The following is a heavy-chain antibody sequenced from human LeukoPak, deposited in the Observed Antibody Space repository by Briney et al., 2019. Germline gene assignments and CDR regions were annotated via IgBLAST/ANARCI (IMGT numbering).Heavy chain of an antibody. Sequence: GGSLRLSCGASGFPLSDYSMNWVRQAPGKGLEWISYVGICSGNTKYADSVKGRFTISEDSAKNSVFLQMNSLRVEDTAVYYCARDHRYAFDNWGQGTLITVSS. CDR1: GFPLSDYS. D-gene: IGHD5-12*01. J-gene: IGHJ4*02. CDR2: VGICSGNT. CDR3: ARDHRYAFDN. V-gene: IGHV3-48*04.